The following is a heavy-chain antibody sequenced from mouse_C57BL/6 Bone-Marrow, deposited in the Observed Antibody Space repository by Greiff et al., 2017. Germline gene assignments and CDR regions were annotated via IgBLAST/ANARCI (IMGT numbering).Heavy chain of an antibody. Sequence: EVKLVESGGGLVKPGGSLKLSCAASGFTFSSYAMSWVRQTPEKRLEWVATISDGGSYTYYPDNVKGRFTISRDNAKNNLYLQVSHLKSEDTALYYCARGGDFDYWGQGTTLTVSS. CDR2: ISDGGSYT. J-gene: IGHJ2*01. CDR1: GFTFSSYA. CDR3: ARGGDFDY. V-gene: IGHV5-4*03.